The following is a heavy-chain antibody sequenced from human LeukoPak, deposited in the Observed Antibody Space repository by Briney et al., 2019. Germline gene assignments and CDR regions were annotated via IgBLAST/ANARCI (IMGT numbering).Heavy chain of an antibody. CDR3: ARGPITMVRGVISHFDY. J-gene: IGHJ4*02. V-gene: IGHV1-69*13. D-gene: IGHD3-10*01. Sequence: GASVKVSCKASGGTFSSYAISWVRQAPGQGLEWMGGIIPIFDTANYAQKFQGRVTITADESTSTAYMELSSLRSEDTAVYYCARGPITMVRGVISHFDYWGQGTLVTVSS. CDR1: GGTFSSYA. CDR2: IIPIFDTA.